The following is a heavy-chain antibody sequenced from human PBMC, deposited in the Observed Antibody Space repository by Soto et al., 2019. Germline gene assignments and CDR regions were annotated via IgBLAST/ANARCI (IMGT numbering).Heavy chain of an antibody. J-gene: IGHJ3*02. CDR3: VFRKSGSYSYAFDI. Sequence: SVKVSCKASGVTFSSYAISWVRQAPGQGLEWMGGIIPIFGTANYAQKFQGRVTITADESTSTAYMELSSLRSEDTAVYYCVFRKSGSYSYAFDIWGQGTMVTV. V-gene: IGHV1-69*13. D-gene: IGHD1-26*01. CDR2: IIPIFGTA. CDR1: GVTFSSYA.